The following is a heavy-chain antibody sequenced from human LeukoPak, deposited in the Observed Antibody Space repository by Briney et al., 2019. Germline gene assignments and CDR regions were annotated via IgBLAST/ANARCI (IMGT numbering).Heavy chain of an antibody. Sequence: ASVKVSRKASGDTFSGYYMHWVRQAPGQGLEWMGWIYPNSGGTNYAQKFQGRVTMTRDTSISTAYMELSRLRSDDTAVYYCARPSGSTGGYYYYMDVWGKGTTVIVSS. CDR3: ARPSGSTGGYYYYMDV. V-gene: IGHV1-2*02. J-gene: IGHJ6*03. CDR2: IYPNSGGT. CDR1: GDTFSGYY. D-gene: IGHD1-26*01.